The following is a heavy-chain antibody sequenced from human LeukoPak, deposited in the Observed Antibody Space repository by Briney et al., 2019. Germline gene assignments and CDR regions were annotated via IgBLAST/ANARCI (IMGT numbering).Heavy chain of an antibody. CDR3: ARDVVAAAGTWDY. V-gene: IGHV4-4*07. Sequence: SETLSLTCTVSGDSISSFYWSWIRQPAGKGLEWIGRIYSSGSTNYNPSLESRVTMSVDTSKNQLSLKLGSVTAADTAVYYCARDVVAAAGTWDYWGQGTLVTVSS. CDR2: IYSSGST. J-gene: IGHJ4*02. CDR1: GDSISSFY. D-gene: IGHD6-13*01.